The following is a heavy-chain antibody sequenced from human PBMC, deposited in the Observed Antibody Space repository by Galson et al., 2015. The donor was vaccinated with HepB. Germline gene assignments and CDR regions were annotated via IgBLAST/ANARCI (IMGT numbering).Heavy chain of an antibody. J-gene: IGHJ3*02. V-gene: IGHV3-9*01. CDR2: ISWNSGSI. CDR3: AKDIGRGSGSYFAAFDI. CDR1: GFTFDDYA. Sequence: SLRLSCAASGFTFDDYAMHWVRQAPGKGLEWVSGISWNSGSIGYADSVKGRFTISRDNAKNSLYLQMNSLRAEDTALYYCAKDIGRGSGSYFAAFDIWGQGTMVTVSS. D-gene: IGHD1-26*01.